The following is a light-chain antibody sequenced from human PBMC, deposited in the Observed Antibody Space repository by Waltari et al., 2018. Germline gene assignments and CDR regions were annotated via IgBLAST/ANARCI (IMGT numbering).Light chain of an antibody. V-gene: IGKV1-39*01. CDR3: QQSYSSLT. CDR1: QSISNY. Sequence: DIQMTQSPSSLSASVGDRVTITCRASQSISNYLSWYQQKPGKAPKLLIYAASSLQSGVPSRFSGSGSGTDFTLTITNLQPEDFATYHCQQSYSSLTFGGGTKVEIK. J-gene: IGKJ4*01. CDR2: AAS.